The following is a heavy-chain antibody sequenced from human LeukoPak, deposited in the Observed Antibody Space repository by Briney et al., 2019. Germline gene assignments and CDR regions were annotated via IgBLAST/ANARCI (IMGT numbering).Heavy chain of an antibody. J-gene: IGHJ4*02. Sequence: SETLSLTCIVSDDAITSHFYWGWIRRSPGKGGKGLEWIASVYHSGAEYVNPSLKSRVTTSVDTSKSQFYLTLSSVTAADTAVYFCARASFASGSYYFDLWGPGTLITVSS. CDR2: VYHSGAE. CDR3: ARASFASGSYYFDL. D-gene: IGHD3-10*01. CDR1: DDAITSHFY. V-gene: IGHV4-38-2*02.